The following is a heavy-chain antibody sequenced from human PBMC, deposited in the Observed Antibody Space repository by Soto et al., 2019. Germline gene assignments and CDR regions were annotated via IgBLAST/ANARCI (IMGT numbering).Heavy chain of an antibody. CDR3: ARGNRYYYYGMDV. V-gene: IGHV1-18*01. J-gene: IGHJ6*02. CDR2: ISPYNGDT. CDR1: GYIFASYG. Sequence: ASVKVSCNASGYIFASYGITLVRQAPGQGLEFMGFISPYNGDTDYAQNLHGRVTMTTDTSTSTAYMELRSLRSDDTAVYYCARGNRYYYYGMDVWGQGTTVTVSS.